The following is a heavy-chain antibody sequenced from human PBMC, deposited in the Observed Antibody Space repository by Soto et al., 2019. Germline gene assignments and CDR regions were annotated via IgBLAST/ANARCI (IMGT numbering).Heavy chain of an antibody. CDR2: ISSSSTTI. CDR3: ARDPDSGSYSNWFDP. Sequence: GGSLRLSCAASGFTFSIYSMNWVRQAPGKGLEWISHISSSSTTIHYADSVKGRFTISRDNAKNLLYLQLNSLRDEDTAVYYCARDPDSGSYSNWFDPWGQGTLVTVSS. V-gene: IGHV3-48*02. CDR1: GFTFSIYS. D-gene: IGHD1-26*01. J-gene: IGHJ5*02.